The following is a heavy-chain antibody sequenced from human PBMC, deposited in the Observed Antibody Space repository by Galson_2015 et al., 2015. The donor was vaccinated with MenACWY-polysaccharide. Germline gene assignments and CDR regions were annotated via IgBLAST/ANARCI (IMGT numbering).Heavy chain of an antibody. CDR1: GFTFGNHP. V-gene: IGHV3-23*01. CDR2: SLDSGRGT. Sequence: SLRLSCAGPGFTFGNHPMNWVRQAPGKGLEWVSVSLDSGRGTYYADSVKGRFSISRDISKNTLYLQMNSLRVDDTAIYYCVKGLGYCPRASCYEDYWGQGTLVTVSS. J-gene: IGHJ4*02. D-gene: IGHD2-2*01. CDR3: VKGLGYCPRASCYEDY.